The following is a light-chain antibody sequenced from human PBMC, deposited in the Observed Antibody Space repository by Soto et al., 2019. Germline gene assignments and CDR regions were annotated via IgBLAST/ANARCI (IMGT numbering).Light chain of an antibody. CDR3: QQYNTDPLT. CDR2: ATS. J-gene: IGKJ4*01. V-gene: IGKV1-16*01. Sequence: DIQMTQSPSSLSASVGDRVTITCRASQDINNYLAWFQQKAGKAPKSLIYATSSLQSGVPSRFSGTGFGTDFTLTISSLQPEDFATYYCQQYNTDPLTFGGGTRVESK. CDR1: QDINNY.